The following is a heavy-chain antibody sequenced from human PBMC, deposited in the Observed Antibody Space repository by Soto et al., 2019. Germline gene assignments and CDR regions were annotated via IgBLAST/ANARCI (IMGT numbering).Heavy chain of an antibody. CDR2: INAGNGNT. CDR1: GYTFTSYY. J-gene: IGHJ6*02. D-gene: IGHD6-13*01. Sequence: ASVKVSCKASGYTFTSYYMHWVRQAPGQRLEWMGWINAGNGNTKYSQKFQGRVTITRDTSASTAYMELSSLRSEDTAVYYCASYSSSWYALDYYYGMDVWGQGTTVTVS. CDR3: ASYSSSWYALDYYYGMDV. V-gene: IGHV1-3*01.